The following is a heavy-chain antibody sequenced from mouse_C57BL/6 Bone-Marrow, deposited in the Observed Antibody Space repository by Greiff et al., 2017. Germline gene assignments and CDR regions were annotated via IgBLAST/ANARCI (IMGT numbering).Heavy chain of an antibody. CDR3: TTTVVAPSYYYAMDY. CDR2: IDPENGDT. Sequence: VQLQQSGAELVRPGASVKLSCTASGFNIKDDYMHWVKQRPEQGLEWIGWIDPENGDTEYASKFQGKATITADTSSNTAYLQLSSLTSEDTAVYYCTTTVVAPSYYYAMDYWGQGTSVTVSS. D-gene: IGHD1-1*01. J-gene: IGHJ4*01. V-gene: IGHV14-4*01. CDR1: GFNIKDDY.